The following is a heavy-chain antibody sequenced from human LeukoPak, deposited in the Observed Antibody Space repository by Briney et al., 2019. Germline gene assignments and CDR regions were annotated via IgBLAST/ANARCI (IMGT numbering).Heavy chain of an antibody. CDR3: ARDLYSGGYYRFDH. D-gene: IGHD1-26*01. CDR2: ISDSGSA. Sequence: SETLSLTCTVSGSSMSSDYYWGWIRQPPGKGLEWIGSISDSGSAYYNPSLKSRVTISVDTSKNQFSLQLNSVTPEDTAVYFCARDLYSGGYYRFDHWGQGTLVTVSS. CDR1: GSSMSSDYY. V-gene: IGHV4-38-2*02. J-gene: IGHJ4*02.